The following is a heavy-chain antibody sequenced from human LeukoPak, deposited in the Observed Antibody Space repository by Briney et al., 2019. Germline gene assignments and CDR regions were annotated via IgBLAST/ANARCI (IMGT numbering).Heavy chain of an antibody. Sequence: SETLSLTCTVSGGSISSSSYYWGWIRQPPGKGLEWIGSIYYSGSTYYNPSLKSRVTISVDTSKNQFSLKLSSVTAADTAVYYCARQGHYYYDSSGYYYLLAFDIWGQGTMVTVSS. CDR1: GGSISSSSYY. D-gene: IGHD3-22*01. V-gene: IGHV4-39*01. CDR2: IYYSGST. CDR3: ARQGHYYYDSSGYYYLLAFDI. J-gene: IGHJ3*02.